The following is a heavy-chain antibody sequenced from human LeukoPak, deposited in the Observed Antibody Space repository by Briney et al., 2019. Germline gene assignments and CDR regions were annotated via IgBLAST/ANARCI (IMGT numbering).Heavy chain of an antibody. CDR3: AKDPRIVGATVEYFDY. CDR2: ISWNSGSI. Sequence: GGSLRLSCAASGFTFDDYAMHWVRQTPGKGLEWVSGISWNSGSIGYADSVKGRFTISRDNSKNTLYLQMNSLRAEDTAVYYCAKDPRIVGATVEYFDYWGQGTLVTVSS. V-gene: IGHV3-9*01. D-gene: IGHD1-26*01. CDR1: GFTFDDYA. J-gene: IGHJ4*02.